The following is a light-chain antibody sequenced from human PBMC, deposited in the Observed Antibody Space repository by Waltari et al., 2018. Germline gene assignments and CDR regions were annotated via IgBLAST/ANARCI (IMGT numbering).Light chain of an antibody. CDR1: NIGAKS. Sequence: SSVLTQPPSVSVAPGKTARITCGENNIGAKSVHWYQQKPGQAPVMVIYDDGGRPSGIPERFSGSNSGNTATLTISRVEAGDEADYYCQVWDSTSGVVFGGGTKLTVL. V-gene: IGLV3-21*04. CDR2: DDG. CDR3: QVWDSTSGVV. J-gene: IGLJ2*01.